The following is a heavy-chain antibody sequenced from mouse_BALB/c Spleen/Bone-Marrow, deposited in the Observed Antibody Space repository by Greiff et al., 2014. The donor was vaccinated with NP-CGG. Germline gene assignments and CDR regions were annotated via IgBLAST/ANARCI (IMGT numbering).Heavy chain of an antibody. J-gene: IGHJ3*01. V-gene: IGHV1S127*01. D-gene: IGHD2-12*01. CDR2: IDPSDSYT. Sequence: VQLQQSGAGLVKPGASVKMSCKASGYTFTSYWMHWVKQRPGQGLEWIGVIDPSDSYTSYNQKFKGKATLTVDTSSSTAYMQLSSLTSEDSAVYYCTIYYRSFAYWGQGTLVTVSA. CDR3: TIYYRSFAY. CDR1: GYTFTSYW.